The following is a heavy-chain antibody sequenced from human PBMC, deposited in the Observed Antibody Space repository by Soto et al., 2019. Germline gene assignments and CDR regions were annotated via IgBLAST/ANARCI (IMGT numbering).Heavy chain of an antibody. V-gene: IGHV5-10-1*03. CDR2: IDPSDSYT. Sequence: EVQLVQSGAEVKKPGESLRISCKGSGYSFTSYWISWVRQMPGKGLEWMGRIDPSDSYTNYNPSFQGHVTISADKSISTAYLQWSSLKASDTAMYYCARRLVAGTGSEPYYYYGMDVWGQGTTVTISS. J-gene: IGHJ6*02. CDR1: GYSFTSYW. D-gene: IGHD6-19*01. CDR3: ARRLVAGTGSEPYYYYGMDV.